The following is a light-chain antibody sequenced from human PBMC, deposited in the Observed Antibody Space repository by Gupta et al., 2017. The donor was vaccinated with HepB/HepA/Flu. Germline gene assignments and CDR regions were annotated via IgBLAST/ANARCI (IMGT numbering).Light chain of an antibody. J-gene: IGLJ1*01. CDR1: SSDVGSYNL. CDR3: CSYAGSSTYV. Sequence: ALPNPASVSGSPGQSITISCTGTSSDVGSYNLVSWYQQHPGKAPKLMIYEVSKRPPGVSNRFSGSKSGNTASLTXSXLQAEDXADYYCCSYAGSSTYVFGTGTKVTVL. V-gene: IGLV2-23*02. CDR2: EVS.